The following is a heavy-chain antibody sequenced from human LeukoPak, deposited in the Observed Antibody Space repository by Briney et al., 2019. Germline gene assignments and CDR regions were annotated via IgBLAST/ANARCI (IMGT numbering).Heavy chain of an antibody. Sequence: GGSLRLSCAASGFTFSSYAMSWVRQAPGEGLEWVSAISGSGVGTYYADSVKGRFTISRDNSKNTLYLQMNSLRGEDTAIYFCAKDQSPHCSGDRCYAVDCWGQGTLVTVSS. CDR1: GFTFSSYA. CDR3: AKDQSPHCSGDRCYAVDC. V-gene: IGHV3-23*01. D-gene: IGHD2-15*01. CDR2: ISGSGVGT. J-gene: IGHJ4*02.